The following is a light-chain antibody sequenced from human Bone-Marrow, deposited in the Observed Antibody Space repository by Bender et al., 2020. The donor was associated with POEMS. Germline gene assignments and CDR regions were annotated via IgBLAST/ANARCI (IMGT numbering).Light chain of an antibody. J-gene: IGLJ2*01. CDR1: KLGEEY. CDR3: QSWGSNTAV. V-gene: IGLV3-1*01. CDR2: QDT. Sequence: SYELTQPPSVSVSPGQTATITCSGEKLGEEYACWYQQKPGQSPVVIIYQDTKRPSGVPEQFSGSTSGNTASLTISGTQTMDEADYYCQSWGSNTAVFGGGTKLTVL.